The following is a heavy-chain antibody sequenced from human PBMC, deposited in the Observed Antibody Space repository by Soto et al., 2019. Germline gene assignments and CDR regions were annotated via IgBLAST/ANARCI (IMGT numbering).Heavy chain of an antibody. D-gene: IGHD3-9*01. CDR3: ARGGIYDILTGYYSGYYGMDV. Sequence: SEXLSLTCTVSGGSISSGGYYWSWIRQHPGKGLEWIGYIYYSGSTYYNPSLKSRVTISVDRSKNQFSLKLSSVTAADTAVYYCARGGIYDILTGYYSGYYGMDVWGQGTKVTVSS. V-gene: IGHV4-31*03. CDR2: IYYSGST. J-gene: IGHJ6*02. CDR1: GGSISSGGYY.